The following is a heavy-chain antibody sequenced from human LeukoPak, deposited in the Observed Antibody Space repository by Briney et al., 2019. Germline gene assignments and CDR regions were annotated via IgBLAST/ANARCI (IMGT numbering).Heavy chain of an antibody. CDR3: AGAQAESGWYRY. V-gene: IGHV4-4*07. CDR1: GGSISSYY. Sequence: PSETLSLTCTVSGGSISSYYWSWIRQPAGKGLEWIGRIYASGSTDYNPSLKSRVTMSVDTSKNQFSLKLSSVTAADTAVYYCAGAQAESGWYRYWGQGTLVTVSS. CDR2: IYASGST. J-gene: IGHJ4*02. D-gene: IGHD6-19*01.